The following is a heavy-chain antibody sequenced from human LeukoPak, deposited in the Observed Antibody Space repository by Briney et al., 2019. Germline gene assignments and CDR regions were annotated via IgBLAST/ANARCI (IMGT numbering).Heavy chain of an antibody. Sequence: SETMSLTCGVYGGPFSGYYWLWIRQPPPKGLHWIGEINHSECTNYNPSLKSRVTISVDTSKNQFSLKLSSVTAADTAVYYCARGKRGYSSSWYDYWGQGTLVSVSS. D-gene: IGHD6-13*01. J-gene: IGHJ4*02. CDR1: GGPFSGYY. CDR3: ARGKRGYSSSWYDY. V-gene: IGHV4-34*01. CDR2: INHSECT.